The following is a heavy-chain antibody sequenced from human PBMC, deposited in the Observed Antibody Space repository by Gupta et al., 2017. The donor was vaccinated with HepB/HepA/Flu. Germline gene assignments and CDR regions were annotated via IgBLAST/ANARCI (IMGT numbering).Heavy chain of an antibody. CDR2: IKQDGSQI. CDR3: VREIGGAGAY. CDR1: GFTLSTYW. J-gene: IGHJ4*02. D-gene: IGHD3-3*01. V-gene: IGHV3-7*01. Sequence: EMQLVESGGGLVQLGGSLRLSCAASGFTLSTYWMHWVRQAPGKGLEWVANIKQDGSQIYYGDSVKGRFSISRDNAKNSVYLQMNSLRVEDTALYYCVREIGGAGAYWGQGTLVTVSS.